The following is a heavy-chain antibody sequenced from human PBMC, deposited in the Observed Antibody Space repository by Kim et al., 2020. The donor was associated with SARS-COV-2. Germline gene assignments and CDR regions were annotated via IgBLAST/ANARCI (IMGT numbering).Heavy chain of an antibody. CDR3: ARGRDDYGDLHRRFDP. V-gene: IGHV4-31*03. J-gene: IGHJ5*02. CDR2: IYNSGTT. D-gene: IGHD4-17*01. Sequence: SETLSLTCTVSGGSISSGAYYWSWIRQYPGKGLEWIGFIYNSGTTYYNRSLKSRVTISVDTSKNQFSLKVRSVTAADTAVYYCARGRDDYGDLHRRFDPWGQGTLVTVSS. CDR1: GGSISSGAYY.